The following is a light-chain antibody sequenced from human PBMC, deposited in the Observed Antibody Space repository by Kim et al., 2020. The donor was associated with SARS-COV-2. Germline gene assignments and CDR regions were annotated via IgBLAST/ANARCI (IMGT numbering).Light chain of an antibody. CDR1: QSVSSSY. J-gene: IGKJ1*01. V-gene: IGKV3-20*01. CDR3: QQYGSSPWT. CDR2: GAS. Sequence: PGERAPPSCRASQSVSSSYLAWYQQTPGQAPTLLLYGASSRATGIPDRFSGSGSGTDFTLTISRLEPEDFAVYYCQQYGSSPWTFGQGTKVDIK.